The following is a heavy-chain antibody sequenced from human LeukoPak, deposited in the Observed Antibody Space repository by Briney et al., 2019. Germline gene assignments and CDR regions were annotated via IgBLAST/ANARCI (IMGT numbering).Heavy chain of an antibody. CDR3: ARDKDNSGYYWNY. J-gene: IGHJ4*02. Sequence: GGSLRLSCAASGFTVSSNYMSWVRQAPGKGLEWVSVTYSGDSTYYADSVKGRFTISRDNSKNTLFLQMNSLRAEDTAVYYCARDKDNSGYYWNYWGQGTLVTVSS. CDR1: GFTVSSNY. CDR2: TYSGDST. D-gene: IGHD3-22*01. V-gene: IGHV3-53*01.